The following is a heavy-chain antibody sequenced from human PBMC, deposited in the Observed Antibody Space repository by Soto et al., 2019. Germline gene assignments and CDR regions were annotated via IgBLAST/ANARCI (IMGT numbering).Heavy chain of an antibody. CDR1: GFTFSDYA. CDR2: ISDSGGST. Sequence: EVQLLESGGGLVQPGGSLRLSCAASGFTFSDYAMGWVHQAPGKGLEWVSSISDSGGSTYYADSVKGRFTISRDNSKNTLYLQMNSLRAEDTAVYYCAKDYGSGSYGPWGQGTPVTVSS. J-gene: IGHJ5*02. V-gene: IGHV3-23*01. CDR3: AKDYGSGSYGP. D-gene: IGHD3-10*01.